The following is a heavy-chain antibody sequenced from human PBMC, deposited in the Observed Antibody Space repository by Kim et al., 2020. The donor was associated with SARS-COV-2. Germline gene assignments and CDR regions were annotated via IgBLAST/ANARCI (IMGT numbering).Heavy chain of an antibody. CDR1: GGSISSGGYY. CDR3: ARALVVRNDAFDI. Sequence: TLSLTCTVSGGSISSGGYYWSWIRQHPGKGLEWIGYIYYSGSTHYNPSLKSRVTISVDTSKNHFSLKLSSVTAADTAVYYCARALVVRNDAFDIWGQGTMVTVSS. D-gene: IGHD3-22*01. J-gene: IGHJ3*02. CDR2: IYYSGST. V-gene: IGHV4-31*03.